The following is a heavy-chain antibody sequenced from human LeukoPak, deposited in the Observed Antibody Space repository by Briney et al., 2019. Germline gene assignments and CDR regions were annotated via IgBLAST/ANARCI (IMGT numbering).Heavy chain of an antibody. V-gene: IGHV3-74*01. J-gene: IGHJ4*02. CDR2: INSDGSST. CDR1: GFSFSSYW. Sequence: GGSLRLSCAASGFSFSSYWMSWVRQAPGKGLVWVSRINSDGSSTSYADSVKGRFTISRDNAKNTLYLQMNSLRAEDTAVYYCARVSRQQLAKTALDYWGQGTLVTVSS. D-gene: IGHD6-13*01. CDR3: ARVSRQQLAKTALDY.